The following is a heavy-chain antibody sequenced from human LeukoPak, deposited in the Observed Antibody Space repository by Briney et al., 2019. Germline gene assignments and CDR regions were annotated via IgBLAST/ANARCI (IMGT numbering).Heavy chain of an antibody. Sequence: GSSVKVSCKASGGTFSSYAISWVRQAPGQGLEWMGGIIPIFGTANYAQKFQGRVTMTRDTSTSTVYMELSSLKSEDTAVYYCARGSANYLGYFDLWGRGTLVTVSS. CDR3: ARGSANYLGYFDL. V-gene: IGHV1-69*05. J-gene: IGHJ2*01. D-gene: IGHD4/OR15-4a*01. CDR2: IIPIFGTA. CDR1: GGTFSSYA.